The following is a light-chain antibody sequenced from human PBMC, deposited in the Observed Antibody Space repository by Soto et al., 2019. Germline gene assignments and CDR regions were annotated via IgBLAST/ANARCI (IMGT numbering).Light chain of an antibody. Sequence: DIQMTQSPSSLSASVGDRVTITCQASQDISNYLNWYQQKPGKAPKLLMSDASISETGVPSRFSGSGSGTDFTFTISGLQPEDIATYYCQQYDTLPPTFGPGTKVDLK. CDR3: QQYDTLPPT. CDR1: QDISNY. V-gene: IGKV1-33*01. CDR2: DAS. J-gene: IGKJ3*01.